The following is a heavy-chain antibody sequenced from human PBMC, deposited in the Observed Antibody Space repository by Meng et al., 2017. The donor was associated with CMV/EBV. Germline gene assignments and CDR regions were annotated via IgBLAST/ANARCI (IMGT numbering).Heavy chain of an antibody. V-gene: IGHV1-18*01. J-gene: IGHJ5*02. CDR1: DYTFTTYG. CDR2: ISAYNGNT. Sequence: ASDYTFTTYGLSWVRQAPGQGLEWMGWISAYNGNTNYAQKYQGRVTMTTDSPTTTAYMELRSLRSDDTAVYYCARDSVAVRPGWFDPWGQGTLVTVSS. D-gene: IGHD6-6*01. CDR3: ARDSVAVRPGWFDP.